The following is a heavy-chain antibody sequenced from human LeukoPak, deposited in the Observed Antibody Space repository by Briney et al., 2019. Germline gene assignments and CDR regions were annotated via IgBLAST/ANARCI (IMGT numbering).Heavy chain of an antibody. Sequence: GGSLRLSCAASGFTFSSYGMHWVRQAPGKGLEWVAFIRYDGSNKYYADSVKGRFTISRDNSKNTLYLQMNSLRAEDTAVYYCAKGRFIVGATNLDYWGQGTLVTVST. V-gene: IGHV3-30*02. CDR2: IRYDGSNK. CDR1: GFTFSSYG. D-gene: IGHD1-26*01. CDR3: AKGRFIVGATNLDY. J-gene: IGHJ4*02.